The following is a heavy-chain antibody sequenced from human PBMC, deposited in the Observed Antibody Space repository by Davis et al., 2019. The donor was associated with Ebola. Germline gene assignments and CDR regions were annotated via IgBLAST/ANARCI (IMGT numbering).Heavy chain of an antibody. CDR1: GYTFTSYG. V-gene: IGHV1-18*01. CDR2: ISAYNGNT. J-gene: IGHJ6*02. CDR3: ARSTNVGNSWYGGDYYYYGMDV. D-gene: IGHD6-13*01. Sequence: ASVKVSCKASGYTFTSYGISWVRQAPGQGLEWMGWISAYNGNTNYAQKFQGRVTITADDSTSTAYMELSSLRSEDTAVYYCARSTNVGNSWYGGDYYYYGMDVWGQGTTVTVSS.